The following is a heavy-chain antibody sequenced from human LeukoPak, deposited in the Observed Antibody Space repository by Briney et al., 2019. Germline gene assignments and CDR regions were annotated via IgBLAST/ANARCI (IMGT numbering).Heavy chain of an antibody. Sequence: PSETLSLTCTVSGDSISIGGYYWTWIRQPPGKGPEWIGYIYYSGSTYYNPSLKSRATILIDRSKNQFSLRVSSVTAADTAVYYCARVPRGLSSVVVAATIYYGMDVWGQGTTVTVSS. V-gene: IGHV4-30-2*01. CDR2: IYYSGST. CDR1: GDSISIGGYY. J-gene: IGHJ6*02. D-gene: IGHD2-15*01. CDR3: ARVPRGLSSVVVAATIYYGMDV.